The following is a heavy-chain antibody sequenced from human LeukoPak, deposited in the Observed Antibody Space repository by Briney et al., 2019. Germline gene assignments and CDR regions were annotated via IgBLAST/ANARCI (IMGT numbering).Heavy chain of an antibody. CDR2: ISYDGSNK. D-gene: IGHD3-10*01. Sequence: GRSLRLSCAASGFTFSNYAMHWVRQAPGKGLERVAIISYDGSNKYYADSVKGRFTISRDNSKNTLYLQMNSLRADDTAVYYCARGRSGSHHFDSWGQGTLVTVPS. CDR3: ARGRSGSHHFDS. V-gene: IGHV3-30*04. J-gene: IGHJ4*02. CDR1: GFTFSNYA.